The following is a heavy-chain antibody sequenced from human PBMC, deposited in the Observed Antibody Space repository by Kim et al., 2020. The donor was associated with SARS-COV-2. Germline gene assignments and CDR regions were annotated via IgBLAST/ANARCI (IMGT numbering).Heavy chain of an antibody. CDR1: GFTFSTHA. J-gene: IGHJ6*02. CDR3: GKDFPNSYGMDV. D-gene: IGHD7-27*01. V-gene: IGHV3-30*18. Sequence: GGSLRLSCAASGFTFSTHAMHWVRQAPGKGLEWVAFMSFDGSDKHYADSVKGRFTMSRDNSKNTLYLQMNSLRAEDTAEYYCGKDFPNSYGMDVWGQGTTVTVSS. CDR2: MSFDGSDK.